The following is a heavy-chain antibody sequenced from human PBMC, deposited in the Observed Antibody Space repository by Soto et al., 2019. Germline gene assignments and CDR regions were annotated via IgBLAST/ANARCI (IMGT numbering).Heavy chain of an antibody. CDR2: TYYRSKWYN. V-gene: IGHV6-1*01. J-gene: IGHJ6*02. Sequence: SQTLSLTCALSGDSASSNSAAWNWIRQSPSRGLEWLGRTYYRSKWYNDYAVSVKSRITINPDTSKNQFSLQLNSVTPEDTAVFYCARVPSIAAAGYYQDRMDVWGRGTSDIGSS. CDR3: ARVPSIAAAGYYQDRMDV. D-gene: IGHD6-13*01. CDR1: GDSASSNSAA.